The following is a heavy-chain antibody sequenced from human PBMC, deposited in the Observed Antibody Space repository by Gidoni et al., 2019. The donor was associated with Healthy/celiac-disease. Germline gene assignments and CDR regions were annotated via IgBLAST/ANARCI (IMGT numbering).Heavy chain of an antibody. Sequence: QVQLVESGGGLVKPGGSLRLSCAASGFTFSDYYMSWIRQAPGKGLEWVSYISSSSSYTNYADSVKGRFTISRDNAKNSLYLQMNSLRAEDTAVYYCARGKAAAGHSYFQHWGQGTLVTVSS. CDR3: ARGKAAAGHSYFQH. CDR2: ISSSSSYT. D-gene: IGHD6-13*01. J-gene: IGHJ1*01. CDR1: GFTFSDYY. V-gene: IGHV3-11*05.